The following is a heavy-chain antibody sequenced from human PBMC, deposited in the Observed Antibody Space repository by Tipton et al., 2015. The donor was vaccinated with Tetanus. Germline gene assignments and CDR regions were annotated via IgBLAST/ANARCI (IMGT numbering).Heavy chain of an antibody. J-gene: IGHJ6*02. Sequence: SLRLSCAASGFTFSTYWMTWVRQGPGKGLEWVANINQDGSEIYYVDSVKGRFTISRDNAKNSLYLQMNSLRAEDTEDTGVYYCARIMRYGKDHYGMDVWGQGTAVTVSS. CDR3: ARIMRYGKDHYGMDV. D-gene: IGHD3-10*01. CDR2: INQDGSEI. CDR1: GFTFSTYW. V-gene: IGHV3-7*01.